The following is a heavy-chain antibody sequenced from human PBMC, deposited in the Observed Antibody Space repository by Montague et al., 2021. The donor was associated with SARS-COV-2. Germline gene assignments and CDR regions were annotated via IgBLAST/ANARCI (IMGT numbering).Heavy chain of an antibody. D-gene: IGHD4-23*01. CDR1: GGSFSDYY. CDR2: INHSGTTNH. J-gene: IGHJ4*02. Sequence: SETLSLTCAVYGGSFSDYYWTWIRQSPGKGLEWIAEINHSGTTNHNFNPSLRSRVTISVDTSKSQFSLKLSSVTAADTGVYYCARWDPQTLTLIGLRGKSASDYWGQGTLVTVSS. CDR3: ARWDPQTLTLIGLRGKSASDY. V-gene: IGHV4-34*01.